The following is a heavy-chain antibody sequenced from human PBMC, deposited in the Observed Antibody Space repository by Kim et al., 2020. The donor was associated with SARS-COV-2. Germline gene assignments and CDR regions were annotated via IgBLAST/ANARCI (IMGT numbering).Heavy chain of an antibody. D-gene: IGHD1-26*01. CDR3: ARTISGSYYGGFDY. V-gene: IGHV3-30*01. Sequence: ADSVKGRFTIARDNSKNTLYLQMNSLRAEDTAVYYCARTISGSYYGGFDYWGQGTLVTVSS. J-gene: IGHJ4*02.